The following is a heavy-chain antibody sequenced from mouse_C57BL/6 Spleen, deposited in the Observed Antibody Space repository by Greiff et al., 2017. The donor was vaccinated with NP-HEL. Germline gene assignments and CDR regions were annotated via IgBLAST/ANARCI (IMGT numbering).Heavy chain of an antibody. CDR3: ARPVTGYFDY. CDR1: GFTFSDYG. Sequence: EVMLVESGGGLVKPGGSLKLSCAASGFTFSDYGMHWVRQAPEKGLEWVAYISSGSSTIYYADTVKGRFTISRDNATNTLFLQMTSLRSEDTAMYYGARPVTGYFDYWGQGTTLTVSS. J-gene: IGHJ2*01. D-gene: IGHD2-12*01. V-gene: IGHV5-17*01. CDR2: ISSGSSTI.